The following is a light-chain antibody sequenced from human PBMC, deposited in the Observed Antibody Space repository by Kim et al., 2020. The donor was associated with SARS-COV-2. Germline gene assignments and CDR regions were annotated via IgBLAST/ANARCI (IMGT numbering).Light chain of an antibody. CDR2: AAS. CDR3: QQYSSYPRT. CDR1: QGISSY. Sequence: AIRMTQSPSSFSASTGDRVTITCRASQGISSYLAWYQQKPGKAPDLLIYAASTLQSGVPSRFSGSGSGTDFTLTISCLQSEDFATYYCQQYSSYPRTFGQGTKVDIK. V-gene: IGKV1-8*01. J-gene: IGKJ1*01.